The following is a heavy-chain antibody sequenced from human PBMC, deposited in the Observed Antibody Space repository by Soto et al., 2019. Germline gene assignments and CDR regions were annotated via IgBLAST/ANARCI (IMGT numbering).Heavy chain of an antibody. CDR2: ISSSSTI. CDR1: GFTFSSYS. CDR3: ARDLLLPLP. J-gene: IGHJ5*02. V-gene: IGHV3-48*02. Sequence: GGSLRLSCAASGFTFSSYSMNWVRQAPGKGLEWVSYISSSSTIYYADSVKGRFTISRDNAKNSLYLQMNCLRDEDTAVYYCARDLLLPLPWGQGTLVTVSS. D-gene: IGHD2-15*01.